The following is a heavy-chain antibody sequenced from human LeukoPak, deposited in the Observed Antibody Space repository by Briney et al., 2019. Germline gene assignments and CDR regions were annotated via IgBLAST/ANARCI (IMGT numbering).Heavy chain of an antibody. Sequence: SGPTLVNPTQTLTLTCTFSGFSLSTSGMSVSWIRQPPGKALEWLARIDWDDDKFYSTSLKTRLTISKDSSKNQVVLTMTNMDPVDTATYYCARDMTTVDYFDYWGQGTLVTVSS. D-gene: IGHD4-11*01. CDR1: GFSLSTSGMS. CDR2: IDWDDDK. J-gene: IGHJ4*02. V-gene: IGHV2-70*04. CDR3: ARDMTTVDYFDY.